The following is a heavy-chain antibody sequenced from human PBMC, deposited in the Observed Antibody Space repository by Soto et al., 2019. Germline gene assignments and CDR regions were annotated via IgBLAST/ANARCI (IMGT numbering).Heavy chain of an antibody. CDR3: ARESGEQQLVRVGPADAFDI. D-gene: IGHD6-13*01. Sequence: ASVKVSCKASGYTFTSYGISWVRQAPGQGLEWMGWISAYNGNTNYAQKLQGRVTMTTDTSTSTAYMELRSLRSDDTAVYYCARESGEQQLVRVGPADAFDIWGQGTMVTVS. V-gene: IGHV1-18*01. J-gene: IGHJ3*02. CDR1: GYTFTSYG. CDR2: ISAYNGNT.